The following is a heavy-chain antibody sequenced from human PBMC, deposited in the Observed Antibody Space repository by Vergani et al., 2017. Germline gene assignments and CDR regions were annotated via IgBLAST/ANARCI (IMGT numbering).Heavy chain of an antibody. J-gene: IGHJ4*02. CDR3: AREKDDFWSGYSGGDY. D-gene: IGHD3-3*01. Sequence: QVQLQESGPGLVKPSQTLSLTCTVSGGSISSGSYYWSWIRQPAGKGLEWIGRIYTSGSTNYNPSLKSRVTMSVDTSKNQFSLKLSSVTAADTAVYYCAREKDDFWSGYSGGDYWGQGTLVTVSS. V-gene: IGHV4-61*02. CDR1: GGSISSGSYY. CDR2: IYTSGST.